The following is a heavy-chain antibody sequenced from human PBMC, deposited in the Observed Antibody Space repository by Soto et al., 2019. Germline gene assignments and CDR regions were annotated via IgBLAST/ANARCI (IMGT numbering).Heavy chain of an antibody. V-gene: IGHV4-30-4*01. Sequence: SETLSLTCTVSGGSVSGVDYFWSWIRQSPGKGLEWIGYIYYTGITHLNPSLKSRLTMAVDTSKNEFSLKLTSVSAADTAVYFCAREPYLPKARNDFWGQGTLVTVSS. CDR3: AREPYLPKARNDF. J-gene: IGHJ4*02. CDR1: GGSVSGVDYF. CDR2: IYYTGIT.